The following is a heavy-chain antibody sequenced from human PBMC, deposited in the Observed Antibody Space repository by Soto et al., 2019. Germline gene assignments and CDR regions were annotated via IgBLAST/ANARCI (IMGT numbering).Heavy chain of an antibody. J-gene: IGHJ6*01. CDR2: IIPIFGTA. D-gene: IGHD3-22*01. CDR3: ARGLRGITMIVVVIPTHEDYYGKAV. CDR1: GGTFSSYA. Sequence: GATVKVSCKASGGTFSSYAISWVRQAPGQGLEWMGGIIPIFGTANYAQKFQGRVTITADESTSTAYMELSSLRSEDTAVYYCARGLRGITMIVVVIPTHEDYYGKAVWCQGTT. V-gene: IGHV1-69*13.